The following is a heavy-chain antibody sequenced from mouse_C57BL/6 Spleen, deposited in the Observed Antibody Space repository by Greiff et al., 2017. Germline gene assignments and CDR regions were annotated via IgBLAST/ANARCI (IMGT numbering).Heavy chain of an antibody. Sequence: EVKVVESGGGLVQPGGSMKLSCVASGFTFSNYWMNWVRQSPEKGLEWVAQIRLKSDNYSTPYAESVKGRFTISRDDSKSSVYLQMNNLRAEDTGSYYCTAKFAYWGQGTLVTVSA. CDR3: TAKFAY. CDR1: GFTFSNYW. CDR2: IRLKSDNYST. J-gene: IGHJ3*01. V-gene: IGHV6-3*01.